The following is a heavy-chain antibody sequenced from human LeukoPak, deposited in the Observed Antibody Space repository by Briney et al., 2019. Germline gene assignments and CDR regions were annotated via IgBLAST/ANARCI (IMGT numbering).Heavy chain of an antibody. CDR1: GFTVSSNY. V-gene: IGHV3-66*01. J-gene: IGHJ4*02. CDR2: IYLGGST. CDR3: ARVTAYDSSGYYGGDYFDY. D-gene: IGHD3-22*01. Sequence: PGGSLRLSCAVPGFTVSSNYMTWVRQAPGKGLQWVSIIYLGGSTFYADSVKGRFTISIDHSKNTLDLQMDSLRAEDTAVYYCARVTAYDSSGYYGGDYFDYWGQGTLVTVSS.